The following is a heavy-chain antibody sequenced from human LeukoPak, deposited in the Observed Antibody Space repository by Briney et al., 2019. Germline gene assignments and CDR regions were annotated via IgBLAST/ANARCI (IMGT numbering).Heavy chain of an antibody. Sequence: GGSLRLSCAAPGFTFSDFDIHWVRQATGIGLEWVGRIKTKTDSDATTYAASVKGRFTISRDDSKNTAYLQMNNLKTEDTAVYYCARRDCSTVKCYSFDYWGQGILVTVSS. D-gene: IGHD2-2*01. J-gene: IGHJ4*02. CDR2: IKTKTDSDAT. V-gene: IGHV3-73*01. CDR3: ARRDCSTVKCYSFDY. CDR1: GFTFSDFD.